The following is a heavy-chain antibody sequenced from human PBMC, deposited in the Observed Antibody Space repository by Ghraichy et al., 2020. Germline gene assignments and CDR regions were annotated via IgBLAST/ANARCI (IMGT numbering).Heavy chain of an antibody. D-gene: IGHD5-24*01. J-gene: IGHJ5*02. V-gene: IGHV4-39*07. CDR1: GGSISSSSYY. CDR2: IYYSGST. CDR3: ARPDGYKTNNWFDP. Sequence: SETLSLTCTVSGGSISSSSYYWGWIRQPPGKGLEWIGSIYYSGSTYYNPSLKSRVTISVDTSKNQFSLKLSSVTAADTAVYYCARPDGYKTNNWFDPWGQGTLVTVSS.